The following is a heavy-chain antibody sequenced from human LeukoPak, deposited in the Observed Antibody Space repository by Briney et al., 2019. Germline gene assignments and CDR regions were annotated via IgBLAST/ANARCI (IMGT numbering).Heavy chain of an antibody. CDR3: EREGYGSKKWAFDY. CDR2: ISGSGGST. CDR1: GFTFSSYA. J-gene: IGHJ4*02. D-gene: IGHD4-23*01. V-gene: IGHV3-23*01. Sequence: PGGSLRLSCAASGFTFSSYAMSWVRQAPGKGLEWVSGISGSGGSTYYEDSVKGRFTISRENSQNTGSLQMNSLSAEGTAGFYREREGYGSKKWAFDYWGQGTLVTVSS.